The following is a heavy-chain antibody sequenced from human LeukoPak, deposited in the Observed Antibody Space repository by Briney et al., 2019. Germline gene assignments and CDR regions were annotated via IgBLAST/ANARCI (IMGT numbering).Heavy chain of an antibody. Sequence: KPSETLSLTCTVSGGSISSSSYYWGWIRQPPGKGLEWIGSIYYSGSTYYNPSLKSRVTISVDTSKNQFSLKLSSVTAADTAVYYCARNIVGAKSKTDYWGQGTLVTVSS. CDR3: ARNIVGAKSKTDY. D-gene: IGHD1-26*01. CDR1: GGSISSSSYY. V-gene: IGHV4-39*07. CDR2: IYYSGST. J-gene: IGHJ4*02.